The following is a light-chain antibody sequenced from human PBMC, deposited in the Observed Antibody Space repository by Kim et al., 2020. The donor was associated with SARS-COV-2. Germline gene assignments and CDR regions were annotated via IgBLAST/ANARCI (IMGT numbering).Light chain of an antibody. J-gene: IGKJ2*03. Sequence: PGERATLACRASQSVSSSYLAWYQQKPGQAPRLLIYGASSRATGIPDRFSGSGSGTDFTLTISRLEPEDFAVYYCQQYGSSPNSFGQGTKLEI. CDR1: QSVSSSY. CDR3: QQYGSSPNS. V-gene: IGKV3-20*01. CDR2: GAS.